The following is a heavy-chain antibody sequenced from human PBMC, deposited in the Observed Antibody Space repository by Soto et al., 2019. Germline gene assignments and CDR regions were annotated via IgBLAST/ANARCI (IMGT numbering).Heavy chain of an antibody. J-gene: IGHJ6*03. CDR3: ARSQTESIIAARWYYYYYYWDV. CDR1: GYSFTSYW. CDR2: IYPGDSDT. D-gene: IGHD6-13*01. Sequence: PGESLKISCKGSGYSFTSYWIGWVRQMPGKGLEWMGIIYPGDSDTRYSPSFQGQVTISADKSISTAYLQWSSLKASDTAMYYCARSQTESIIAARWYYYYYYWDVWGKGTTVTVSS. V-gene: IGHV5-51*01.